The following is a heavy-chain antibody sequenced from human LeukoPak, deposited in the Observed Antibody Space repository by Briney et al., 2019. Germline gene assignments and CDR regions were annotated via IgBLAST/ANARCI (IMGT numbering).Heavy chain of an antibody. Sequence: GGSLRLSCSASGFPFSIHSMNWVPQAPGKGPEWISYITSSSSTLYYADSVNGRFIISRDNAKNSLYLQMSGLRVEDTAVYYCARDSASPPVTFDYWGLGTLVTVSS. J-gene: IGHJ4*02. CDR2: ITSSSSTL. CDR3: ARDSASPPVTFDY. D-gene: IGHD4-17*01. CDR1: GFPFSIHS. V-gene: IGHV3-48*04.